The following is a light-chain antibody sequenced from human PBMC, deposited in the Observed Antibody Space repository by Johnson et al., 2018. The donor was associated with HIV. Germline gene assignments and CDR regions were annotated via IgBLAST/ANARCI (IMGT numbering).Light chain of an antibody. V-gene: IGLV1-51*01. CDR2: DTD. J-gene: IGLJ1*01. CDR3: GTWDASLSANV. CDR1: SSNIGNNF. Sequence: QAVLTQPPSVSAAPGQKVTVSCSGSSSNIGNNFVSWYQQVPGTAPKLLIYDTDKRPSGIPDRFSGSKSGTSATLGISGLQTGDEADYYCGTWDASLSANVFGPGTKVTVL.